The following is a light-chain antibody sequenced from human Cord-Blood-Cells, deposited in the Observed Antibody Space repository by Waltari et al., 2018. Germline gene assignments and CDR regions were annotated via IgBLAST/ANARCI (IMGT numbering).Light chain of an antibody. CDR2: DVS. J-gene: IGLJ3*02. Sequence: QSALTQPASVSGSPGQSITISCTGPSSYVGGYNYVSWYQQHPGKAPKPMIYDVSNRPSGVSNRFSGSKSGNTASLTISGLQAEDEADYYCSSYTSSSTWVFGGGTKLTVL. CDR1: SSYVGGYNY. V-gene: IGLV2-14*03. CDR3: SSYTSSSTWV.